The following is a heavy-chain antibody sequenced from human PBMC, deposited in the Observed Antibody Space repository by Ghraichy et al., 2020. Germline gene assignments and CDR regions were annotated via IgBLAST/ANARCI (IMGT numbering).Heavy chain of an antibody. Sequence: TRKPSGTGMERIGYISTSGVTNYNPSLRSRVTISVDTSKNQFSLKLRSVTAADTAVYYCASLGGTYDYWGQGTLVTVS. D-gene: IGHD3-16*01. CDR2: ISTSGVT. CDR3: ASLGGTYDY. V-gene: IGHV4-59*01. J-gene: IGHJ4*02.